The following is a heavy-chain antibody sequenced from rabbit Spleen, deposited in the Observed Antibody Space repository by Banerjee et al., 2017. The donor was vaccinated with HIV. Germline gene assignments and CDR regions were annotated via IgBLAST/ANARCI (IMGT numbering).Heavy chain of an antibody. CDR3: AREVLYAAYAGFGDATIYYFDL. CDR1: GFDLSSSHH. J-gene: IGHJ4*01. D-gene: IGHD6-1*01. Sequence: QEQLVESGGDLVKPGGTLTLTCKASGFDLSSSHHIGWVRQAPGKGRGWIACIYAGSSANTYYASWAKGRFTISKTSSTTVTLQMTSLTAADTATYFCAREVLYAAYAGFGDATIYYFDLWGPGTLVTVS. CDR2: IYAGSSANT. V-gene: IGHV1S45*01.